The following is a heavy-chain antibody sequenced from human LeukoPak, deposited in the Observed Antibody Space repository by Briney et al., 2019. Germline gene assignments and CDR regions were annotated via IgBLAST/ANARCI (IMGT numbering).Heavy chain of an antibody. D-gene: IGHD2-15*01. J-gene: IGHJ3*02. CDR1: GFTFSSYA. Sequence: PGGSLRLSCAASGFTFSSYAMSWVRQAPGKGLEWVANINKDATAKYYVDSVKGRFTISRDNAKNSLYLQMNGLRAEDMAVYYCARRWSDAFDMWGQGTMVTVSS. CDR3: ARRWSDAFDM. V-gene: IGHV3-7*01. CDR2: INKDATAK.